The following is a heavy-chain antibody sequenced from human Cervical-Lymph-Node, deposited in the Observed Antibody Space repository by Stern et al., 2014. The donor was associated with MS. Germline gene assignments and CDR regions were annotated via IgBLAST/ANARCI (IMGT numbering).Heavy chain of an antibody. Sequence: VQLVESEAEVKKPGSSVKVSCKASGGTFSSDTISWVRQAPGQGLERMGGIIPMFGTASYAQKFQGRVTMTADESTTTAYMELSSLRSEDTAVYYCARDGGGNSGGFDIWGQGTMVTVSS. D-gene: IGHD4-23*01. CDR2: IIPMFGTA. CDR3: ARDGGGNSGGFDI. CDR1: GGTFSSDT. V-gene: IGHV1-69*01. J-gene: IGHJ3*02.